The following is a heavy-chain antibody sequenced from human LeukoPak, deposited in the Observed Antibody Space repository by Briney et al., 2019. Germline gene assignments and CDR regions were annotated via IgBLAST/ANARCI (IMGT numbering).Heavy chain of an antibody. V-gene: IGHV1-8*01. CDR1: GYTFTSYD. CDR2: MNPNSGNT. J-gene: IGHJ4*02. Sequence: VASVKVSCKASGYTFTSYDINWVRQAPGQGLEWMGWMNPNSGNTGYAQKFQGRVTMTRNTSISTAYMELRSLRSDDTAVYYCARQPSGTVVYYFDYWGQGTLVTVSS. CDR3: ARQPSGTVVYYFDY. D-gene: IGHD1-1*01.